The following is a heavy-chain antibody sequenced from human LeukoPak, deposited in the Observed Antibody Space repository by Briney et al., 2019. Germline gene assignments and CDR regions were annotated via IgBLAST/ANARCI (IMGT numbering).Heavy chain of an antibody. CDR2: IHPGDSDT. Sequence: GESLKISCKASGYSFTSYSIGWVRQMPGKGLEWMGIIHPGDSDTRYSPSFEGQVTISADKSISTAYLQWSSLKASDTAMYYCASTRSWHRYGYDYWGQGTLVTVSS. J-gene: IGHJ4*02. CDR1: GYSFTSYS. CDR3: ASTRSWHRYGYDY. D-gene: IGHD5-18*01. V-gene: IGHV5-51*01.